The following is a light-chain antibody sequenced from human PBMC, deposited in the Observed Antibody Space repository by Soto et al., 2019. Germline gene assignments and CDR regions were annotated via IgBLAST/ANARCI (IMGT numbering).Light chain of an antibody. V-gene: IGKV3D-20*02. CDR1: QSASSNY. CDR2: SAS. CDR3: QQHINWPLT. J-gene: IGKJ4*01. Sequence: EIVLTQSPGTLSLSPGERAILSCRASQSASSNYLAWYRQKPGQAPRLLIYSASRGATGFPARFSGSGSGADFTLTISSLEPEDFALYYCQQHINWPLTFGGGTKVDIK.